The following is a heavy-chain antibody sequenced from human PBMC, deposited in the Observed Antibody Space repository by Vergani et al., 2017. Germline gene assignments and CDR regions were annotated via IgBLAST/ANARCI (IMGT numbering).Heavy chain of an antibody. D-gene: IGHD2-15*01. J-gene: IGHJ6*02. CDR1: GYTLTELS. Sequence: QVQLVQSGAEVKKPGASVKVSCKVSGYTLTELSMHWVRQAPGKGLEWMGGFDPEDGETIYAQKFQGRVTMTEDTSTDTAYMELSSLRSEDTAVYYCARYCSGGSCYSENYYYYGMDVWGQGTTVTVSS. V-gene: IGHV1-24*01. CDR2: FDPEDGET. CDR3: ARYCSGGSCYSENYYYYGMDV.